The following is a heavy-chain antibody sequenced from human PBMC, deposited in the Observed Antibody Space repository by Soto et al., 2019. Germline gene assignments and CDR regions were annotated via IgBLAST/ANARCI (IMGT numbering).Heavy chain of an antibody. CDR3: ARAGDGSSWYLHWFDP. J-gene: IGHJ5*02. D-gene: IGHD6-13*01. V-gene: IGHV1-69*02. Sequence: ASVKVSCKASGGTFSSYTISWVRQAPGQGLEWMGRIIPILGIANYAQKFQGRVTITADKSTSTAYMELSSLRSEDTAVYYCARAGDGSSWYLHWFDPWGQGTLVTAPQ. CDR2: IIPILGIA. CDR1: GGTFSSYT.